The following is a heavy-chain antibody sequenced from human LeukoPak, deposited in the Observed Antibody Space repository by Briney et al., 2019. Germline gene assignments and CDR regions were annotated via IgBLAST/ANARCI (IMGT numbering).Heavy chain of an antibody. CDR2: INHSGST. CDR3: ARGYSSSSYNWFDP. D-gene: IGHD6-13*01. J-gene: IGHJ5*02. Sequence: SETLSLTCAVYGGSFSGYYWSWIRQPPGKGLEWIGEINHSGSTNCNPSLKSRVTISVDTSKNQFSLKLSSVTAADTAVYYCARGYSSSSYNWFDPWGQGTLVTVSS. CDR1: GGSFSGYY. V-gene: IGHV4-34*01.